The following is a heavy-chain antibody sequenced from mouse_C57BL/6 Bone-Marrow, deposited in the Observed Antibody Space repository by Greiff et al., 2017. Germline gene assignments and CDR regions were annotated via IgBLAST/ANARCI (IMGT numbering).Heavy chain of an antibody. J-gene: IGHJ4*01. CDR3: ALLYYGSSFYYAMDY. D-gene: IGHD1-1*01. CDR1: GYTFTSYW. CDR2: IHPNSGST. V-gene: IGHV1-64*01. Sequence: QVQLQQPGAELVKPGASVKLSCKASGYTFTSYWMHWVKQRPGQGLEWIGMIHPNSGSTNYNAKFKSKATLHVDKSSSPAYMQLSSLTSEDSAVYYCALLYYGSSFYYAMDYWGQGTSVTVSS.